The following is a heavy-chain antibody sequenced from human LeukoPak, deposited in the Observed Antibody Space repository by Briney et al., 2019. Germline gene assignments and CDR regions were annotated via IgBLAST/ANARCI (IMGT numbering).Heavy chain of an antibody. CDR3: ARGSDQSPNWFDP. D-gene: IGHD2-2*01. CDR1: GFTFSSYW. V-gene: IGHV3-7*01. J-gene: IGHJ5*02. Sequence: PGGSLRLSCAASGFTFSSYWMSWVRQPPGKGLEWVAHIKGDGSDTYYVDSVKGRFTISRDNAKNSLFLQMNSLRGEDMAVYYRARGSDQSPNWFDPWGQGAQVTVSS. CDR2: IKGDGSDT.